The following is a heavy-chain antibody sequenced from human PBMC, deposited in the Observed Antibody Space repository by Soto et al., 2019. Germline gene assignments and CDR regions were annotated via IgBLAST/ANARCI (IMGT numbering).Heavy chain of an antibody. D-gene: IGHD6-19*01. CDR1: GDSVSINSAA. CDR3: VRQRASSGNYYGMDV. CDR2: TYYRSKWYN. Sequence: SQTLSLTCAISGDSVSINSAAWNWIRQSTSRVLEMLGRTYYRSKWYNDYAVSVKSRITINPDTPKNQFSLQLSSVTSEDTAIYYCVRQRASSGNYYGMDVWGQGTTVTVSS. J-gene: IGHJ6*02. V-gene: IGHV6-1*01.